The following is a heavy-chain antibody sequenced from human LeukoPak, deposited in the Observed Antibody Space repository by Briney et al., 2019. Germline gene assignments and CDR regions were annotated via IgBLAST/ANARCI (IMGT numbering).Heavy chain of an antibody. CDR2: ISANGGGT. CDR3: ATDPDSSGYYYPIFDY. Sequence: PGGSLRLSCAASGFTFSNYAMSWVRQAPGKGLEWVSAISANGGGTYYADSVKGRFTISRDNSKNTLYLQINSLRAEDTAVYYCATDPDSSGYYYPIFDYWGQGTLVTVSS. D-gene: IGHD3-22*01. J-gene: IGHJ4*02. V-gene: IGHV3-23*01. CDR1: GFTFSNYA.